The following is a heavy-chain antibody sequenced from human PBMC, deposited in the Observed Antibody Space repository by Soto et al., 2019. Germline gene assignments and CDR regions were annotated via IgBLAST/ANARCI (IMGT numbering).Heavy chain of an antibody. V-gene: IGHV3-48*02. Sequence: EVQLVESGGDVVQRGGSLRLSCVASGFTFSGYSMNWVRQAPGKGLEWFSYITSDTKTIKYADSVKGRFTISRDNAKNSVYLQMNSLRDEDTAVYYCARAVEGQVDYWGQGSVVTVSS. CDR3: ARAVEGQVDY. D-gene: IGHD6-19*01. CDR1: GFTFSGYS. J-gene: IGHJ4*02. CDR2: ITSDTKTI.